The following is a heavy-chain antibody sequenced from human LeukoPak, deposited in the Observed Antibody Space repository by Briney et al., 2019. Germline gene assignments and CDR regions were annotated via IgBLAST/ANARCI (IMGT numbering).Heavy chain of an antibody. CDR3: AKGQLVGVSRTPWDY. D-gene: IGHD1-26*01. J-gene: IGHJ4*02. CDR2: ISGSGDST. CDR1: GFTSSSYA. Sequence: GGSLRLSCAASGFTSSSYAMSWVRQAPGKGLEWVSGISGSGDSTYYADSVKGRFTISRDNSQNTLYLQMTSLRAEDTAVYYCAKGQLVGVSRTPWDYWGQGTLVTVSS. V-gene: IGHV3-23*01.